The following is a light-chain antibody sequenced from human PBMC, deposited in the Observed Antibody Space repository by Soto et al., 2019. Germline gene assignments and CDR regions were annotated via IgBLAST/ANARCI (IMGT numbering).Light chain of an antibody. CDR1: SSDFGSYKF. Sequence: QSALTQPASVSGSPGQSVTISCTGTSSDFGSYKFVSWYQHHPGKGPKVIIYETSKRPSGVSDRFSGSKSGNTASLTISGRQAEDAADDYCFSFTSTNTHVFGSGTKLTVL. CDR2: ETS. CDR3: FSFTSTNTHV. V-gene: IGLV2-23*01. J-gene: IGLJ1*01.